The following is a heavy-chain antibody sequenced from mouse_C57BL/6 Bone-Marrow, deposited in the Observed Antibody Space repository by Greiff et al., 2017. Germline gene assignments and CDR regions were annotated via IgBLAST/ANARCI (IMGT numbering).Heavy chain of an antibody. Sequence: VKLQQPGAELVRPGTSVKLSCKASGYTFTSYWMHWVKQRPGQGLEWIGVIDPSDSYTNYNQKFKGKATLTVDTSSSTAYMQLSSLESEDSAIYYCARWSSSVVFNWYFDVWGTGTTVTVSS. J-gene: IGHJ1*03. CDR3: ARWSSSVVFNWYFDV. V-gene: IGHV1-59*01. D-gene: IGHD1-1*01. CDR2: IDPSDSYT. CDR1: GYTFTSYW.